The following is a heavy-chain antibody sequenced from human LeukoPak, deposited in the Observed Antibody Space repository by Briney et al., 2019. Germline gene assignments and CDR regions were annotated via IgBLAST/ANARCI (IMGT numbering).Heavy chain of an antibody. V-gene: IGHV3-53*01. Sequence: GGSLRLSCAVSGFSFSNNYMNWVRQAPGKGLEWVSLIYSRGGTSYADSVKGRFTISRDSSKNTLFLQVNSLRVEDTAVYYCARDPPGIAASGTYYWGQGTLVTVSS. CDR3: ARDPPGIAASGTYY. CDR1: GFSFSNNY. J-gene: IGHJ4*02. CDR2: IYSRGGT. D-gene: IGHD6-13*01.